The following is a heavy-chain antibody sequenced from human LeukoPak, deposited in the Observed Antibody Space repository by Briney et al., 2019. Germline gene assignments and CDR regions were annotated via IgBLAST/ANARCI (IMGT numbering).Heavy chain of an antibody. CDR2: IYHSGST. D-gene: IGHD2-8*01. CDR3: ARAAYCTNGVCYGNDY. J-gene: IGHJ4*02. Sequence: SETLSLTCTVSGYSISSGYYWGRIRQPPGKGLEWIGSIYHSGSTYYNPSLKSRVTISVDTSKNQFSLKLSSVTAADTAVYYCARAAYCTNGVCYGNDYWGQGTLVTVSS. CDR1: GYSISSGYY. V-gene: IGHV4-38-2*02.